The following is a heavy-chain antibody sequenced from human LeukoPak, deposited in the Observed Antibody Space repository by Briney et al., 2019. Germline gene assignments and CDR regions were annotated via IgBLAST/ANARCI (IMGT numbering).Heavy chain of an antibody. J-gene: IGHJ4*02. CDR1: GFTSGIYA. Sequence: GGSLRLSCAASGFTSGIYAVSWVRQAPGKGLEWVSAFSGGGDSYYADSVKGRFTISRDNSKNTLYLQMNSLRAEDTAVYYCARDHYYDSSERSYFDYWGQGTLVTVSS. CDR2: FSGGGDS. CDR3: ARDHYYDSSERSYFDY. D-gene: IGHD3-22*01. V-gene: IGHV3-23*01.